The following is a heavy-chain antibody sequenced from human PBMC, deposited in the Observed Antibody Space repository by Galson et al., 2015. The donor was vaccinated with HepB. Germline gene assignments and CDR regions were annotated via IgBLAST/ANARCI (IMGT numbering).Heavy chain of an antibody. V-gene: IGHV1-2*04. Sequence: SVKVSCKASGYTFTGYYMHWVRQAPGQGLEWMGWINPNSGGTNYAQKFQGWVTMTRDTSISTAYMELSRLRSDDTAVYYCARASRITILFAGFDLWGRGTLVTVSS. D-gene: IGHD3-3*01. CDR3: ARASRITILFAGFDL. CDR1: GYTFTGYY. J-gene: IGHJ2*01. CDR2: INPNSGGT.